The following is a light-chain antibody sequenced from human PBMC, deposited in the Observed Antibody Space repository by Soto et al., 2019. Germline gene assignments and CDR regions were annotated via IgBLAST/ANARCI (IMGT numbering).Light chain of an antibody. J-gene: IGKJ5*01. Sequence: EIVFTQSPATLSCSQVERSILSFSASQSVSSSLAWYQQKPGQSPRLLIYGASTRATGIPARFSGSGSGTEFTLTISSLQSEDFAVYYCQQYNNWPPITFGQGTRLEI. CDR1: QSVSSS. V-gene: IGKV3-15*01. CDR3: QQYNNWPPIT. CDR2: GAS.